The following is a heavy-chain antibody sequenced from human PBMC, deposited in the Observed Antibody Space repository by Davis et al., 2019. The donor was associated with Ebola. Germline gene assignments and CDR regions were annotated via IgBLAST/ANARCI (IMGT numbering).Heavy chain of an antibody. Sequence: MPSETLSLTCTVSGGSVSRGPYYWSWLRQPLGKGLEWIAYMAYYGSATYSPSLRSRVTISVDKSKNQFSLKLSSVTAADTAVYYCARSSAYSSSWTTSLGFDPWGQGTLVTVSS. V-gene: IGHV4-61*01. CDR1: GGSVSRGPYY. J-gene: IGHJ5*02. CDR2: MAYYGSA. D-gene: IGHD6-13*01. CDR3: ARSSAYSSSWTTSLGFDP.